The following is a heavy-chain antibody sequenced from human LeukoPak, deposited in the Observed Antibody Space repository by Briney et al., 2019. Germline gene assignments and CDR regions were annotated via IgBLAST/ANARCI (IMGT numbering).Heavy chain of an antibody. Sequence: ASVKVSCKASGGTFSSYAISWVRQAPGQGLEWMGRIIPILGIANYAQKFQGRVTITADKSTSTAYMELSSLRSEDTAVYYCARELTDCSSTSCYTIGWFDPWGQGTLVTVSS. CDR3: ARELTDCSSTSCYTIGWFDP. CDR1: GGTFSSYA. D-gene: IGHD2-2*02. CDR2: IIPILGIA. V-gene: IGHV1-69*04. J-gene: IGHJ5*02.